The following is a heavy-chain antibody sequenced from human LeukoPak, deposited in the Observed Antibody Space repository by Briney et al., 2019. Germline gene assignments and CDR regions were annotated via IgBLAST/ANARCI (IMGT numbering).Heavy chain of an antibody. J-gene: IGHJ4*02. CDR2: ISYDGSNK. V-gene: IGHV3-30*03. D-gene: IGHD5-12*01. Sequence: GRSLRLSCAASGFTFSSYGMHWVRQAPGKGLEWVAVISYDGSNKYYADSVKGRFTISRDNSKNTLYLQMNSLRAEDTAVYYCARGGGYVEDYFDYWGQGTLVTVSS. CDR3: ARGGGYVEDYFDY. CDR1: GFTFSSYG.